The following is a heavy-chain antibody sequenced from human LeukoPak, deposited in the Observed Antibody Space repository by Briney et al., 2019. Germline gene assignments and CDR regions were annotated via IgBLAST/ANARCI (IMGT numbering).Heavy chain of an antibody. CDR3: AKPPVYYYDSSGYYDY. CDR2: ISGSGGST. Sequence: PGGSLRLSCAASGFTFSGYAMSWVRQAPGKGLEWVSAISGSGGSTYYADSVKGRFTISRDNSKSTLYLQMNSLRAEDTAVYYCAKPPVYYYDSSGYYDYWGQGTLVTVSS. D-gene: IGHD3-22*01. J-gene: IGHJ4*02. V-gene: IGHV3-23*01. CDR1: GFTFSGYA.